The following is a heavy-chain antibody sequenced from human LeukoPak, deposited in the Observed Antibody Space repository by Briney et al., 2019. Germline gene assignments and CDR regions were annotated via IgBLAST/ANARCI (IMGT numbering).Heavy chain of an antibody. J-gene: IGHJ5*02. CDR2: IYTSGST. V-gene: IGHV4-4*07. CDR3: ARDDAYYYGSGSYGFDP. D-gene: IGHD3-10*01. CDR1: GGSISNDY. Sequence: SETLSLTCTVSGGSISNDYWSWIRQPAGKGLEWIGRIYTSGSTNYNPSLKSRVTMSVDTSKNQFSLKLGSVTAADTAVYYCARDDAYYYGSGSYGFDPWGQGTLVTVSS.